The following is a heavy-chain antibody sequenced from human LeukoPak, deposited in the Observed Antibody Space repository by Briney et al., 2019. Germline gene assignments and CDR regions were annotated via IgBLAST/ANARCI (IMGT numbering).Heavy chain of an antibody. CDR2: IKQDGSEK. CDR3: AISATARGGFDF. CDR1: GFTFSRYW. Sequence: GGSLRLSCAASGFTFSRYWMSWVRQAPGKGLEWVANIKQDGSEKYYVDSVKGRFTISRDNAKNSLFLQMNSLRAEDTAVYFCAISATARGGFDFWGQGTLVTVSS. D-gene: IGHD6-25*01. V-gene: IGHV3-7*01. J-gene: IGHJ4*02.